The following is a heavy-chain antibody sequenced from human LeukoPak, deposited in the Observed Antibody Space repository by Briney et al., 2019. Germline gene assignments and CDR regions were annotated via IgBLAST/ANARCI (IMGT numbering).Heavy chain of an antibody. Sequence: SETLSLTCAVYGGSFSGYYWSWIRQPPGKGLEWIGEINHSGSTNYNPSLKSRVTISVDTSKNQFSLKLSSVTAADTAVYYCARLRGEDIVVVPAATYWRTFDYWGQGTLVTVSS. V-gene: IGHV4-34*01. CDR3: ARLRGEDIVVVPAATYWRTFDY. D-gene: IGHD2-2*01. CDR2: INHSGST. J-gene: IGHJ4*02. CDR1: GGSFSGYY.